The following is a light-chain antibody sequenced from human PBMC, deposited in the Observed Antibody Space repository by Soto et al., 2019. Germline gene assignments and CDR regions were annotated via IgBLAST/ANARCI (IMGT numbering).Light chain of an antibody. V-gene: IGKV1-5*01. CDR2: EAS. CDR1: QSISRT. CDR3: QQYNRLST. J-gene: IGKJ1*01. Sequence: DIQMTQSPPTLSASVGDRVTITCRASQSISRTLAWYQQKPGKAPKLLIFEASTLESGVPSSLSGSASGTEFTLTVSSLQPDDFATYYCQQYNRLSTFGQGTKVDIK.